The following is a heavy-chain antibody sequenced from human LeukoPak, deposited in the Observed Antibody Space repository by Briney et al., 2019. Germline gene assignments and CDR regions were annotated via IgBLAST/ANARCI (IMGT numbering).Heavy chain of an antibody. J-gene: IGHJ3*02. CDR1: GFTFSSYA. CDR2: ISGSGGST. V-gene: IGHV3-23*01. D-gene: IGHD4-17*01. Sequence: GGSLRLSCAAPGFTFSSYAMSWVRQAPGKGLEWVSAISGSGGSTYYADSVKGRFTISRDNSKNTLYLQMNSLRAEDTAVYYCARHDYGDPHAFDIWGQGTMVTVSS. CDR3: ARHDYGDPHAFDI.